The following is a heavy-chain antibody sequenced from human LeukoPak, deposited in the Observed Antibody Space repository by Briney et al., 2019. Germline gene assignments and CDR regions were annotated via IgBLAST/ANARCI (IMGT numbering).Heavy chain of an antibody. D-gene: IGHD1-26*01. V-gene: IGHV1-8*01. CDR3: ARFVGSYYFDY. CDR1: VYTFTRYH. CDR2: MNPNSGNT. J-gene: IGHJ4*02. Sequence: GASVKVSCKASVYTFTRYHINWVRQATGQGLEWMGWMNPNSGNTGYAQKFQGRVTMTRNTSISTAYMELSSLRSEDTAVYYCARFVGSYYFDYWGQGTLVTVSS.